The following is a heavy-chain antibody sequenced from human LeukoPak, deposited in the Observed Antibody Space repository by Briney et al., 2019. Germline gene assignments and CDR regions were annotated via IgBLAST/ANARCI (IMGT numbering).Heavy chain of an antibody. CDR1: GGSFSGYY. Sequence: SETLSLTCAVYGGSFSGYYWSWIRQPPGKGLEWIGYIYYSGSTNYNPSLKSRVTISVDTSKNQFSLKLSSVTAADTAVYYCARQATPTIYYGMDVWGQGTTVTVSS. D-gene: IGHD1-26*01. V-gene: IGHV4-59*08. CDR2: IYYSGST. CDR3: ARQATPTIYYGMDV. J-gene: IGHJ6*02.